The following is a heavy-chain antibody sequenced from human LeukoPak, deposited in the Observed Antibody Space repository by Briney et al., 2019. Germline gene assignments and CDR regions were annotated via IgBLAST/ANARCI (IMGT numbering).Heavy chain of an antibody. J-gene: IGHJ4*02. D-gene: IGHD3-10*01. CDR3: ARGSSVREDY. Sequence: GGSLRLSCVASGFTFSSYWMHWVRQAPGKGLVWVSRIHSDGTGTSYADSVKGRFTISRDNAKNTLYLQMNSLRAEDTAVHYCARGSSVREDYWGQGTLVTVSS. CDR2: IHSDGTGT. CDR1: GFTFSSYW. V-gene: IGHV3-74*01.